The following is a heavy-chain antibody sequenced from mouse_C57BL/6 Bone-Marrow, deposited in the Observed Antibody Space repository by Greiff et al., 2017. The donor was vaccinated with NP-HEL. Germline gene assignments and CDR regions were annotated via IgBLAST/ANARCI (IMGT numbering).Heavy chain of an antibody. J-gene: IGHJ3*01. CDR3: ARDHSSGYGDPWFAY. CDR2: ISDGGSYT. Sequence: EVQLVESGGGLVKPGGSLKLSCAASGFTFSSYAMSWVRQTPEKRLEWVATISDGGSYTYYPDNVKGRFTISRDNAKNNLYLQMSHLKSEDTAMYYCARDHSSGYGDPWFAYWGQGTLVTVSA. V-gene: IGHV5-4*01. CDR1: GFTFSSYA. D-gene: IGHD3-2*02.